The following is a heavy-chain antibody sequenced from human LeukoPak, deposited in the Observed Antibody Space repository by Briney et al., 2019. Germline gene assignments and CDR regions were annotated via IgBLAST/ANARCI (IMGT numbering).Heavy chain of an antibody. CDR2: INHSGST. D-gene: IGHD3-22*01. V-gene: IGHV4-34*01. CDR3: ARLGSSRYYYHFDH. CDR1: GGSFSGYY. Sequence: PSETLSLTCAVYGGSFSGYYWSWIRQPPGKGLEWIGEINHSGSTNYNPSLKTRVPISLHTSNNHLSLQLPSVTAAHTAVYYCARLGSSRYYYHFDHWGQGTLVTVSS. J-gene: IGHJ4*02.